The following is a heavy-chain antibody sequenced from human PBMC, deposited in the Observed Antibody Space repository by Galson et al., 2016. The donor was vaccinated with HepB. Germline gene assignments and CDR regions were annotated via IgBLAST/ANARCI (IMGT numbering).Heavy chain of an antibody. CDR2: TIPTVDTA. J-gene: IGHJ6*02. Sequence: SVKVSCKAFGGSFSSHAISWVRQAPGQGLEWMGGTIPTVDTAKYAQKFQGRVTITADESTTTIYMYVSSLRYEDTTVYYCARGLGYDDGMDVWGQGTTVTVSS. CDR3: ARGLGYDDGMDV. V-gene: IGHV1-69*13. CDR1: GGSFSSHA. D-gene: IGHD5-12*01.